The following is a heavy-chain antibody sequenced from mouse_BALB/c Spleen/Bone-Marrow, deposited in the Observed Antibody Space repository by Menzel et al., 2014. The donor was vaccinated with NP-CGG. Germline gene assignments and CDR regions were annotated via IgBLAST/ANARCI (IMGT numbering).Heavy chain of an antibody. V-gene: IGHV1-69*02. J-gene: IGHJ4*01. CDR3: ARDGVITSYYAMDY. CDR2: IGPSDSET. Sequence: QVQLKQSGAELVKPGAPVKLSCKASGYTFTSYWMNWVKQRPGRGLEWIGRIGPSDSETHYNQKFKDKATLTVDKSSSTAYIQLSSLTSEDSAVYYCARDGVITSYYAMDYWGQGTSVTVSS. CDR1: GYTFTSYW. D-gene: IGHD2-4*01.